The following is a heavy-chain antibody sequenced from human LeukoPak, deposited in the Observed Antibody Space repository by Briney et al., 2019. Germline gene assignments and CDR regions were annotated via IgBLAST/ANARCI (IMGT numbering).Heavy chain of an antibody. CDR1: GFTFGSYT. CDR3: ARATTYDILTGYFDY. Sequence: GGSLRLSCAASGFTFGSYTMNWVRQAPGKRLEWVSSISSSSSYIYYAESVKGRFTMSRDNAKNSLYLQMNSLRAEDTAVYYCARATTYDILTGYFDYWGQGTLVTVSS. CDR2: ISSSSSYI. J-gene: IGHJ4*02. V-gene: IGHV3-21*01. D-gene: IGHD3-9*01.